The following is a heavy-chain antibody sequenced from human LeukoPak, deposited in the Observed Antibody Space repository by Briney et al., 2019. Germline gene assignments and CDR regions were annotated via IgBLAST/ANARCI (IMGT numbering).Heavy chain of an antibody. CDR3: ARDQEAFDY. CDR1: GGTFISYA. Sequence: SVKVSCKASGGTFISYAISGVRQAAGQGLEWMGGIIPIFGTANYAQKFQGRVTVTRDTSTSTVHMELSGLRSEDTAVYYCARDQEAFDYWGQGTLVTVSS. V-gene: IGHV1-69*05. CDR2: IIPIFGTA. J-gene: IGHJ4*02.